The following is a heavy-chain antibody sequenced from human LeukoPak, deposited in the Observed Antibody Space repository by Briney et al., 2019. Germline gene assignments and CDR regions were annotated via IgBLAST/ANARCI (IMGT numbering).Heavy chain of an antibody. CDR2: VYDSWNN. V-gene: IGHV4-30-4*01. J-gene: IGHJ4*02. CDR1: GLTLRNVY. D-gene: IGHD3-10*02. CDR3: ASYFVGNGGRGY. Sequence: LRLSCAVSGLTLRNVYMNWIRQPPGKGLEWLGSVYDSWNNYYNPSLESRITMSVDTSKNQYSLELSSVIAADTAVYYCASYFVGNGGRGYWGQGALVTVSS.